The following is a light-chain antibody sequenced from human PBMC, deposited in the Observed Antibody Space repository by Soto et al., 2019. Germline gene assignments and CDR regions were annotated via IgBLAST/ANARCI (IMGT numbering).Light chain of an antibody. J-gene: IGKJ1*01. V-gene: IGKV1-39*01. CDR3: QQSYSTLWT. Sequence: DIQMTQSPSSLSAFVGGRVTISCRASQSVSIYLNWYQQKPGKAPKLLIYAASSLQSGVPSRFSGSGSGTDFTLTISSLQPEDFATYYCQQSYSTLWTFGQGTKVDIK. CDR1: QSVSIY. CDR2: AAS.